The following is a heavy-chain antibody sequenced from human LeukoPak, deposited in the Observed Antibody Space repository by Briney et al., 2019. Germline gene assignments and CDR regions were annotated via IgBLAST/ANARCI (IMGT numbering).Heavy chain of an antibody. CDR3: ARVPNTGGYYYMDV. CDR2: ITSGSSYI. D-gene: IGHD3-10*01. V-gene: IGHV3-21*01. J-gene: IGHJ6*03. Sequence: GGSLRLSCAASGFTFSSYNMNWVRQAPGKGLEWVSSITSGSSYIYYADSVKGRFTISRDNAKNSLYLQMNSLRAEDTAVYYCARVPNTGGYYYMDVWGKGTTVTVSS. CDR1: GFTFSSYN.